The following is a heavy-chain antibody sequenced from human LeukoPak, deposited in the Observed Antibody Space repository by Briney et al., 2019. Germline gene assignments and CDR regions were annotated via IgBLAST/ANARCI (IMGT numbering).Heavy chain of an antibody. J-gene: IGHJ4*02. CDR3: ARARNGGPDY. Sequence: PGGSLRLSCSASEFTFNNYGMHWVRQAPGKGLEWVALISKDGSNEYYADSVKGRFTISRDNAKNSLYLQMNSLRAEDTAVYYCARARNGGPDYWGQGTLVIVSS. D-gene: IGHD4-23*01. V-gene: IGHV3-30*03. CDR1: EFTFNNYG. CDR2: ISKDGSNE.